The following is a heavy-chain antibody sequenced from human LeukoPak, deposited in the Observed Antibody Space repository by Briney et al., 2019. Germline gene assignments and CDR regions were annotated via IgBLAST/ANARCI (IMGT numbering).Heavy chain of an antibody. D-gene: IGHD4-17*01. J-gene: IGHJ4*02. CDR1: GGSISSSNW. CDR3: AGDTTVTTFLRYFDY. V-gene: IGHV4-4*02. CDR2: IYHSGST. Sequence: SETLPLTCAVSGGSISSSNWWSWVRQPPGKGLEWIGEIYHSGSTNYNPSLKSRVTISVDKSKNQFSLKLGSVTAADTAVYYCAGDTTVTTFLRYFDYWGQGTLVTVSS.